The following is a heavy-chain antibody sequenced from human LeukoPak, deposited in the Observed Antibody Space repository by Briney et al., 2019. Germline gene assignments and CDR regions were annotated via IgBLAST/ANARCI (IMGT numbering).Heavy chain of an antibody. V-gene: IGHV1-69*13. J-gene: IGHJ6*04. CDR2: IIPIFGTA. CDR1: GGTFSSYA. Sequence: AASVKVSCKASGGTFSSYAISWVRQAPGQGLEWMGVIIPIFGTANYAQKFQGRVTITADESTSTAYMELSSLRSEDTAVYYCARGAYYGSGITYGMDVWGKGTTVTVSS. D-gene: IGHD3-10*01. CDR3: ARGAYYGSGITYGMDV.